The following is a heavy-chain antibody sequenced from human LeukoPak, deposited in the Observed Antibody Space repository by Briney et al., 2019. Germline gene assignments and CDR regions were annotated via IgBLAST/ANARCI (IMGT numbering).Heavy chain of an antibody. CDR2: ISGSGSTI. Sequence: SGGSLRLSCAAAGFTFSDYYMSWVRQAPGKGLEWFSYISGSGSTIYYADSVRGRFTISRDNAKNSLYLQMNSLRSADTAVYFCARGGQTHLGYWGQGTLVTVSS. J-gene: IGHJ4*02. CDR1: GFTFSDYY. V-gene: IGHV3-11*01. D-gene: IGHD3/OR15-3a*01. CDR3: ARGGQTHLGY.